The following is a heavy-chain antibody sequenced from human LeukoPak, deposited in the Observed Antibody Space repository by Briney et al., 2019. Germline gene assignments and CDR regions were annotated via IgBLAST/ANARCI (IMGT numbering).Heavy chain of an antibody. Sequence: GGSLRLSCAASGFSFRNAWMSWVRQAPGKGLEWVGRIKSKTDGGTTDYAAPVKGRFTISRDDSKNTLHLQMNSLKTEDTAVYYCTTVWNCGGDCSDAFDIWGQGTMVTVSS. J-gene: IGHJ3*02. CDR2: IKSKTDGGTT. D-gene: IGHD2-21*02. V-gene: IGHV3-15*01. CDR1: GFSFRNAW. CDR3: TTVWNCGGDCSDAFDI.